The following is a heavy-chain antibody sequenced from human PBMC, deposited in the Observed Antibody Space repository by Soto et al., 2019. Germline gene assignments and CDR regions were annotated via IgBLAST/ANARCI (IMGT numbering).Heavy chain of an antibody. V-gene: IGHV4-34*01. CDR1: GGSFSGYY. Sequence: SETLSLTCAVYGGSFSGYYWSWIRQPPGKGLEWIGEINHSGSTNYNPSLKSRVTISVDTSKNQFSLKLSSVTAADTAVYYCARGPSGNMVRGVINYWGQGTLVTVSS. D-gene: IGHD3-10*01. J-gene: IGHJ4*02. CDR2: INHSGST. CDR3: ARGPSGNMVRGVINY.